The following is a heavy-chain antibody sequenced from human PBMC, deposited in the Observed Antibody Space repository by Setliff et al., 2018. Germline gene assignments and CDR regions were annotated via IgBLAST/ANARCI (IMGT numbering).Heavy chain of an antibody. Sequence: SVKVSCKASGGSFSSYGITWVRQAPGQGLEWMGGTIPMFGTTNYAQKFQGRVTIITDESTSTAYMELSSLRSDDTAVYYCARNGYGSSSPPPRKWGQGTLVTVSS. V-gene: IGHV1-69*05. J-gene: IGHJ4*02. CDR2: TIPMFGTT. CDR1: GGSFSSYG. CDR3: ARNGYGSSSPPPRK. D-gene: IGHD6-6*01.